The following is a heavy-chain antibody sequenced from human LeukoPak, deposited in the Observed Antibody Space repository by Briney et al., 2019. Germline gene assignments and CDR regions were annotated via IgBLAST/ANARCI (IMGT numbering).Heavy chain of an antibody. J-gene: IGHJ4*02. Sequence: SETLSLTCTVSGGSISSYYWSWIRQPPGKGLEWIGYIYYSGSTNYNPSLKSRVTISVDTSKNQFSLKLSSVTAADTAVYYCARSSITIFGVGDFDYWGQGTLVTVSS. V-gene: IGHV4-59*01. CDR3: ARSSITIFGVGDFDY. CDR1: GGSISSYY. CDR2: IYYSGST. D-gene: IGHD3-3*01.